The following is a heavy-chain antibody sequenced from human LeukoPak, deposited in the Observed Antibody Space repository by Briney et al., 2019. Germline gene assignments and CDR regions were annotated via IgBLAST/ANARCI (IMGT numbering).Heavy chain of an antibody. J-gene: IGHJ4*02. CDR1: GFPFSSYS. V-gene: IGHV3-7*03. Sequence: GGSLRLSCAASGFPFSSYSMTWVRQAPRKGLEWVANIKPDGTTKFYVDSVKGRFTISRDNALNSLYLQMNSLRAEDTAIYYCARSIPYGTTWYGRSDYWGQGTLVTVSS. CDR3: ARSIPYGTTWYGRSDY. CDR2: IKPDGTTK. D-gene: IGHD6-13*01.